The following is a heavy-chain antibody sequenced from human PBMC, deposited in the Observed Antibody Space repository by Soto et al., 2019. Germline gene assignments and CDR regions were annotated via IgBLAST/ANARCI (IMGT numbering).Heavy chain of an antibody. V-gene: IGHV3-66*04. D-gene: IGHD6-6*01. CDR3: ASQLTKIEYSSSFGGRVCSAKDGAFDI. CDR2: IYSGGST. Sequence: GGSLRLSCAASGFTVSSNYMSWVRQAPGKGLEWVSVIYSGGSTYYADSVKGRFTISRDNSKNTLYLQMNSLRAEDTAVYYCASQLTKIEYSSSFGGRVCSAKDGAFDIWGQGTMVTVSS. J-gene: IGHJ3*02. CDR1: GFTVSSNY.